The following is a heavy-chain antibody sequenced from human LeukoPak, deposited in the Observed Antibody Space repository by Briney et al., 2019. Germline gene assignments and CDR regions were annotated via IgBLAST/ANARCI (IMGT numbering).Heavy chain of an antibody. CDR1: GDSIRSSSYY. Sequence: SETLSLTCTVSGDSIRSSSYYWGWTRQPPGKGLEWIGNIHYSGSTYYNPSLTSRVTISVDTSKNQFSLKLSSVTAADTAVYYCARGAGYYDSSGYYEFDYWGQGTLVTVSS. CDR2: IHYSGST. V-gene: IGHV4-39*07. CDR3: ARGAGYYDSSGYYEFDY. J-gene: IGHJ4*02. D-gene: IGHD3-22*01.